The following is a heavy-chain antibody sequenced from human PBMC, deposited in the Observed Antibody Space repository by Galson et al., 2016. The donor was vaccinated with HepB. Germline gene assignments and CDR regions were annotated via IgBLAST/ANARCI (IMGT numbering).Heavy chain of an antibody. J-gene: IGHJ4*02. Sequence: SLRLSCAGSGFTFSTYEMSWVRQAPGKGLEWVSYISSSGYTIYYADSVKGRFTVSRDNAKNSLYLQMNSLRGEDTAVYYCAREAEGYTHGWGMGYWGQGTLVTVSS. CDR3: AREAEGYTHGWGMGY. CDR1: GFTFSTYE. D-gene: IGHD3-10*01. CDR2: ISSSGYTI. V-gene: IGHV3-48*03.